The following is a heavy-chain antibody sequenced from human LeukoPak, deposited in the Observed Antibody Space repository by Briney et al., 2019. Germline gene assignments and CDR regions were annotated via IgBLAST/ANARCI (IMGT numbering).Heavy chain of an antibody. CDR3: ARVMRTAMVNRFDY. V-gene: IGHV1-2*02. CDR2: INPNSGGT. J-gene: IGHJ4*02. Sequence: ASVKVSCKASGYTFTGYYMDWVRQAPGQGLEWMGWINPNSGGTNYAQKFQGRVTMTRDTSISTAYMELSRLRSDDTAVYYCARVMRTAMVNRFDYWGQGTLVTVSS. D-gene: IGHD5-18*01. CDR1: GYTFTGYY.